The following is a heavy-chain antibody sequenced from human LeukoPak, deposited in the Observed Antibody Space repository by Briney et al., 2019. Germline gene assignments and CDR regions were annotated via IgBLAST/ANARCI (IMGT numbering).Heavy chain of an antibody. Sequence: PGGSLRLSCAASGFTLSSYWMHWVRQAPGKGLEWVAVIWYDGSNKYYADSVKGRFTISRDNSKNTLYLQMNSLRAEDTAVYYCAKLTTVTTPGDAFDIWGQGTMVTVSS. CDR2: IWYDGSNK. V-gene: IGHV3-33*06. CDR3: AKLTTVTTPGDAFDI. J-gene: IGHJ3*02. D-gene: IGHD4-17*01. CDR1: GFTLSSYW.